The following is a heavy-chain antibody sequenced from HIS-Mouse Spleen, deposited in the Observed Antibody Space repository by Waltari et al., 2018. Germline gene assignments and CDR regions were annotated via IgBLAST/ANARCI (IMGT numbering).Heavy chain of an antibody. CDR1: GFTFDDYA. J-gene: IGHJ4*02. V-gene: IGHV3-9*01. CDR2: ISWNSGSI. Sequence: EVQLVESGGGLVQPGRSLRLSCAASGFTFDDYAMHWVRQAPGKGLGWVSGISWNSGSIGYADSVKGRFTSSRDNAKNSLYLQMNSLRAEDTALYYCAKDGRSLNYWGQGTLVTVSS. CDR3: AKDGRSLNY.